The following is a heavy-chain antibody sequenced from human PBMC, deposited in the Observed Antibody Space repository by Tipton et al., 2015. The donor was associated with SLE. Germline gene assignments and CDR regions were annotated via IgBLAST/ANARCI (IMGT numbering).Heavy chain of an antibody. CDR2: IYSGGST. J-gene: IGHJ2*01. CDR1: GFTFSDYY. D-gene: IGHD1-26*01. Sequence: LSLTCAASGFTFSDYYMSWIRQAPGKGLEWVSVIYSGGSTYYADSVKGRFTISRDNSKNTLYLQMNSLRAEDTAVYYCARVGYWYFDLWGRGTLVTVSS. V-gene: IGHV3-66*02. CDR3: ARVGYWYFDL.